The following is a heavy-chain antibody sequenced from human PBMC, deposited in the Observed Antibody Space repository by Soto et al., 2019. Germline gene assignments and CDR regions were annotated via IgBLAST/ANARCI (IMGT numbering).Heavy chain of an antibody. V-gene: IGHV3-30*18. CDR1: GFTFSSYG. CDR2: ISYDGSNK. Sequence: GGSLRLSCAASGFTFSSYGMHWVRQAPGKGLEWVAVISYDGSNKYYADSVKGRFTISRDNSKNTLYLQMNSLRAEDTAVYYCAKDGYSMVRGVTPYFDYWGQGALVTVFS. J-gene: IGHJ4*02. D-gene: IGHD3-10*01. CDR3: AKDGYSMVRGVTPYFDY.